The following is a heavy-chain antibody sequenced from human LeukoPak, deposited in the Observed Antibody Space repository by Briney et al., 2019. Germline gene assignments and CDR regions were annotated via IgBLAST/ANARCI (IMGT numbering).Heavy chain of an antibody. CDR1: GGSFSGYY. CDR3: ARDSRLGQIDY. Sequence: SETLSLTCAVYGGSFSGYYWSWIRQPPGKGLEWIGEINHSGSTNYNPSLKSRVTISVDTSKNQFSLKLSSVTAADTAVYYCARDSRLGQIDYWGQGTLVTVSS. J-gene: IGHJ4*02. CDR2: INHSGST. V-gene: IGHV4-34*01. D-gene: IGHD6-25*01.